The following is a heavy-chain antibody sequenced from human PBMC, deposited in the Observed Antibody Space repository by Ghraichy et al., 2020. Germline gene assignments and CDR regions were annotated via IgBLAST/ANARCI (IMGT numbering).Heavy chain of an antibody. Sequence: SQTLSLTCTVSGYSISSGYYWGWLRQPPGKGLEWIGSIYHSGSTYYNPSLKSRVTISVDTSKNQFSLKLSSVTAADTAVYYCAREIVSSGYWRFEGDYYYYGMDVWGQGTTVTVSS. CDR1: GYSISSGYY. CDR2: IYHSGST. D-gene: IGHD3-22*01. J-gene: IGHJ6*02. V-gene: IGHV4-38-2*02. CDR3: AREIVSSGYWRFEGDYYYYGMDV.